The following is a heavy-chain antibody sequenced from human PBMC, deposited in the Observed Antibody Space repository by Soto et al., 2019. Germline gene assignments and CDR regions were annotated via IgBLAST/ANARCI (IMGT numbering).Heavy chain of an antibody. V-gene: IGHV3-30-3*01. CDR1: GFTFSNYA. CDR2: ISYDGSNQ. Sequence: QVQLVESGGGVVQPGRSLRVSCAASGFTFSNYAMHWVRQAPGKGLGWVAVISYDGSNQFYADSVKGRFTISRDSSKSTLYLQMNNLRDEDTAVYYCARDRVYYYDSSGYYNFDYWGQGTLVTVSS. CDR3: ARDRVYYYDSSGYYNFDY. J-gene: IGHJ4*02. D-gene: IGHD3-22*01.